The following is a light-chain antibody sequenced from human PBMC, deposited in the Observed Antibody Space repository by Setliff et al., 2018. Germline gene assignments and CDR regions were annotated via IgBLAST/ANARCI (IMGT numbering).Light chain of an antibody. CDR1: SSDVGGYNY. CDR2: DVF. J-gene: IGLJ1*01. CDR3: CSYAGSPQFL. Sequence: QSVLAQPRSVSGSPGQSVTISCTGTSSDVGGYNYVSWYQQFPGKAPKLMIYDVFKRPSGVPDRFSGSKSGNTASLTISGLQAEDESDYYCCSYAGSPQFLFGTGTKVTVL. V-gene: IGLV2-11*01.